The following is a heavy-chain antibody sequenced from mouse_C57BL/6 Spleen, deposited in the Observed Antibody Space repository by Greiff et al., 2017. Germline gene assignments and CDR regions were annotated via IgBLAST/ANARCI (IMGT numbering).Heavy chain of an antibody. V-gene: IGHV1-76*01. J-gene: IGHJ4*01. CDR3: ARWVTTVGRAMDY. Sequence: QVQLQQSGAELVRPGASVKLSCKASGYTFTDYYINWVKQRPGQGLEWIARIYPGSGNTYYNEKFKGKATLTAEKSSSTAYMQLSSLTSEDSAVYCCARWVTTVGRAMDYWGQGTSVTVSS. CDR1: GYTFTDYY. CDR2: IYPGSGNT. D-gene: IGHD1-1*01.